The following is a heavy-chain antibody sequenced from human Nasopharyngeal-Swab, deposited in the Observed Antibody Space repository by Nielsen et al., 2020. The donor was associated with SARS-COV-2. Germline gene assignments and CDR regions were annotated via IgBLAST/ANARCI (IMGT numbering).Heavy chain of an antibody. D-gene: IGHD3-3*01. CDR2: INHSGST. Sequence: SRPRYAYGLAWVWEINHSGSTNYNPSLKSRVTISVDTSKNQFSLKLSSVTAADTAVYYCARGGRITIFGVVIKGLYFDYWGQGTLVTVSS. J-gene: IGHJ4*02. CDR3: ARGGRITIFGVVIKGLYFDY. V-gene: IGHV4-34*01.